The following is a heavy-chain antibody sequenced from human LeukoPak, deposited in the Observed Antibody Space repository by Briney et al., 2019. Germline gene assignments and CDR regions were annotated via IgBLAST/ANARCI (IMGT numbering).Heavy chain of an antibody. CDR1: GFTFSHFW. CDR2: IKKTGSET. J-gene: IGHJ4*02. CDR3: AREDGYCSGGNCYSYFDS. Sequence: GGSLRLSCAASGFTFSHFWMSWVRQAPGKGLEWVAYIKKTGSETYYVDSVKGRFTITRDNTRDSLFLQMYSLRAEDTAMYFCAREDGYCSGGNCYSYFDSWGQGTLVTVSS. V-gene: IGHV3-7*01. D-gene: IGHD2-15*01.